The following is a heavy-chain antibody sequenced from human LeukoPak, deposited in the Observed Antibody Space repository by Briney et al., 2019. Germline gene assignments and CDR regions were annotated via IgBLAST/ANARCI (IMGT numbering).Heavy chain of an antibody. CDR1: GFTFSSYS. V-gene: IGHV3-48*04. CDR3: VRGTNDWTGIDY. D-gene: IGHD2-8*01. J-gene: IGHJ4*02. Sequence: GGSLRLSCAASGFTFSSYSMNWVRQAPGKGLEWVSYIRSSSNIIYYADSVKGRFTISRDNARNTLYLQMNSLRVEDTAIYYCVRGTNDWTGIDYWGQGTLVTVSS. CDR2: IRSSSNII.